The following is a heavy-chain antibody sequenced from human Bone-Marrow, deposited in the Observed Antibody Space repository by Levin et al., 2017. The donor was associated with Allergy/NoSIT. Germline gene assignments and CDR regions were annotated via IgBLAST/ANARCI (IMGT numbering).Heavy chain of an antibody. CDR2: IWYDGSNK. CDR1: GFTFSSYG. CDR3: ARDGKITIFGVVALDY. Sequence: GGSLRLSCAASGFTFSSYGMHWVRQAPGKGLEWVAVIWYDGSNKYYADSVKGRFTISRDNSKNTLYLQMNSLRAEDTAVYYCARDGKITIFGVVALDYWGQGTLVTVSS. V-gene: IGHV3-33*01. D-gene: IGHD3-3*01. J-gene: IGHJ4*02.